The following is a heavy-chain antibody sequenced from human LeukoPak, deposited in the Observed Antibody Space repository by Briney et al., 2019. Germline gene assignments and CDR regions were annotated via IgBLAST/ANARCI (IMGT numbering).Heavy chain of an antibody. CDR2: IYYSGST. CDR1: GGSINSYY. CDR3: TSGGMVSGDY. J-gene: IGHJ4*01. V-gene: IGHV4-59*01. Sequence: LSETLSLTCTVSGGSINSYYWSWIRQPPGKGLEWIGYIYYSGSTNYNPSLKSRVTISRDTSKNQFSLKLRSVTAADTAVYYCTSGGMVSGDYWGHGTLVTVSP. D-gene: IGHD2-8*01.